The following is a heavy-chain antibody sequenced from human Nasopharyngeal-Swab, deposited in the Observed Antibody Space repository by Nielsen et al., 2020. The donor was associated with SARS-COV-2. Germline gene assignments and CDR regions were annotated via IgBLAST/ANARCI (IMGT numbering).Heavy chain of an antibody. CDR1: GIIFSKYW. CDR3: VKHQGSSSDQ. J-gene: IGHJ4*02. V-gene: IGHV3-74*01. Sequence: GESLKISCVSSGIIFSKYWMHWVRQAPGKGLVWVSRVNQDGSRTDYADSVRGRFTISRDNAKNTLYLQMNSLRVEDTAVYYCVKHQGSSSDQWGQGTLVTVSS. CDR2: VNQDGSRT.